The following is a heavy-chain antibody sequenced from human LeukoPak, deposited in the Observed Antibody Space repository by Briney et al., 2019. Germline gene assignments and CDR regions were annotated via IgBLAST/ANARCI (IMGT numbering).Heavy chain of an antibody. V-gene: IGHV4-39*07. CDR3: ATSGITTVTTSFDC. D-gene: IGHD4-17*01. Sequence: SETLPLTCSVSGGSISSSSYYWGWIRQPPGKGLEWIGSIYYSGSTYYSPSLKSRVTLSVDTSKNQFSLKLNSVTAADTAVYYCATSGITTVTTSFDCWGQGTLVTVSS. J-gene: IGHJ4*02. CDR1: GGSISSSSYY. CDR2: IYYSGST.